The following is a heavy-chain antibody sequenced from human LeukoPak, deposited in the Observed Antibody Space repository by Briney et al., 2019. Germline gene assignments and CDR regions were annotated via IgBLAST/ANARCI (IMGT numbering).Heavy chain of an antibody. Sequence: KPGGSLRLSCAASGFTFSSYSMNWVRQAPGKGLEWVSSISSSSSYICYADSVKGRFTISRDNAKNSLYLQMNSLRAEDTAVYYCARDYYDSSGYQPFDYWGQGTLVTVSS. V-gene: IGHV3-21*01. CDR1: GFTFSSYS. CDR3: ARDYYDSSGYQPFDY. J-gene: IGHJ4*02. D-gene: IGHD3-22*01. CDR2: ISSSSSYI.